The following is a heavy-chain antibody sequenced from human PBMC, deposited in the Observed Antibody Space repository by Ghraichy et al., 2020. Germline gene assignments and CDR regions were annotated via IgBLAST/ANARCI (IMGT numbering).Heavy chain of an antibody. Sequence: GGSLRLSCAASGGSLSAYAMTWVRQAPGKGLEWVSTITATDDSTFYADSVKGRFTISRDKSKNILYLHMTRLRAADTAVYYCRDIDSWGQGTQVTVSS. D-gene: IGHD5-24*01. CDR2: ITATDDST. V-gene: IGHV3-23*01. CDR3: RDIDS. J-gene: IGHJ4*02. CDR1: GGSLSAYA.